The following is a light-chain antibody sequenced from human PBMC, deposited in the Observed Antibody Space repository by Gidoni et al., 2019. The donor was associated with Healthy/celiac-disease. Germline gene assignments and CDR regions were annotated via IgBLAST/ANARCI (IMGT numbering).Light chain of an antibody. CDR1: QGISSW. CDR3: RQANSFPYT. J-gene: IGKJ2*01. CDR2: AAS. Sequence: DIQMTQSPSSVSASVGDRVTITCRASQGISSWLDWYQQKPGKAPKLLIYAASSLQSGVPSRFSGSGSGIDLTLSISRLQPEDFETYYCRQANSFPYTFGQGTKLDIK. V-gene: IGKV1-12*01.